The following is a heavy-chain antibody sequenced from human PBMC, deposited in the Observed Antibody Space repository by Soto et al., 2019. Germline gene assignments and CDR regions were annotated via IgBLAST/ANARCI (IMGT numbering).Heavy chain of an antibody. V-gene: IGHV1-69*12. CDR2: IIPIFGTT. CDR1: GGTFSNYA. D-gene: IGHD6-19*01. Sequence: QVQLVQSGAEVMKPGSSVKVSCKASGGTFSNYAISWVRQAPGQGLEWMGGIIPIFGTTYYAQKFQARFTIIADESTTTVYLELSSLRSEDTAMYYCARVEAVAGIYNYHGLDVWGQGTAVSVSS. CDR3: ARVEAVAGIYNYHGLDV. J-gene: IGHJ6*02.